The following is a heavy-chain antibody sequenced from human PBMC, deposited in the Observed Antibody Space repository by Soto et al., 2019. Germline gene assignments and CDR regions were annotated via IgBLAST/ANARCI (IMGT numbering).Heavy chain of an antibody. D-gene: IGHD2-2*01. CDR1: GFTFNTYA. CDR3: ARDQVVETGFFDY. V-gene: IGHV3-23*01. CDR2: IDDTGNSR. J-gene: IGHJ4*02. Sequence: GGSLRLSCAASGFTFNTYAMTWVRHSAGKGLEWVSSIDDTGNSRYYADSVRGRFTVSRDNSKNTLYLQMKSLGAEDTAVYYCARDQVVETGFFDYWGQGALVTVSS.